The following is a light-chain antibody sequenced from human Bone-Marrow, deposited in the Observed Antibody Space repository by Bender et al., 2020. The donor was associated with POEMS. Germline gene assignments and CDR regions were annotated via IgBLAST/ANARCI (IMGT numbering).Light chain of an antibody. Sequence: QSALTQPASVSGSPGQSITISCTGTSSDVGSYNLVSWYQQHPGKAPKLMINDVSERPSGISNRFSGSKSGNTASLTISGLQAEDEADYYCSSYTSSTTLVFGGGTKLTVL. CDR2: DVS. CDR1: SSDVGSYNL. CDR3: SSYTSSTTLV. V-gene: IGLV2-14*02. J-gene: IGLJ2*01.